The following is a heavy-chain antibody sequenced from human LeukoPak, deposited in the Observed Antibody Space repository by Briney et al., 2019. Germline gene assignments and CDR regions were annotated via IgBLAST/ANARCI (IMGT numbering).Heavy chain of an antibody. J-gene: IGHJ3*02. Sequence: GGSLRLSCAASGFTFSSYWMYWVRQAPGKGLEWVSSISSGSSYIYYADSVKGRFTVSRDNAKHSLYLQMNSLRAEDTAVYYCVRDAKQYYDILTGYYNDAFDIWGQGTMVTVSS. CDR2: ISSGSSYI. CDR1: GFTFSSYW. CDR3: VRDAKQYYDILTGYYNDAFDI. V-gene: IGHV3-21*01. D-gene: IGHD3-9*01.